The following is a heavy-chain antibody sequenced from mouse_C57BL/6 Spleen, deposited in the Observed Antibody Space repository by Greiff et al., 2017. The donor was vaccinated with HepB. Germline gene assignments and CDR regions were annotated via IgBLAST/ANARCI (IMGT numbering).Heavy chain of an antibody. V-gene: IGHV14-4*01. J-gene: IGHJ2*01. Sequence: EVQLQQSGAEFVRPGASVKLSCTASGFNIKDDYMHWVKQRPEQGLEWIGWIDPENGDTEYASKFQGKATITADTSSNTAYLQLSSLTSEDTAVYYCTTAGYDYDYWGQGTTLTVSS. CDR1: GFNIKDDY. CDR2: IDPENGDT. CDR3: TTAGYDYDY. D-gene: IGHD2-4*01.